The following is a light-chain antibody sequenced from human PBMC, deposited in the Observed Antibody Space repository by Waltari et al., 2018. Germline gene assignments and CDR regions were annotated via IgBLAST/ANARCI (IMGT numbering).Light chain of an antibody. Sequence: QSALPQPASVAGSPGQALIISCTGTGSYVGGYDYVSWYQQYPGKAPRLIIYDVYNRPSGVSNRFSGSKSDNTASLTISGLQAEDESVYYCSSYTSSGVVFGGGTKLTVL. J-gene: IGLJ2*01. CDR3: SSYTSSGVV. CDR1: GSYVGGYDY. CDR2: DVY. V-gene: IGLV2-14*01.